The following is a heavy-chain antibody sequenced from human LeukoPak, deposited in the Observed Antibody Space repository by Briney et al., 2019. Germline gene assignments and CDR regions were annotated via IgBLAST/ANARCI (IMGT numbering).Heavy chain of an antibody. CDR1: GFTFSSYE. J-gene: IGHJ4*02. CDR2: ISSSGSTI. D-gene: IGHD1-26*01. V-gene: IGHV3-48*03. Sequence: GGSLRLSCAASGFTFSSYEMNWVRQAPGKGLEWVSYISSSGSTIYYADSVKGRFTISRDNAKNSLYLQMNSLRAEDTAVYYCARDHGPVGATSWGQGTLVTVSS. CDR3: ARDHGPVGATS.